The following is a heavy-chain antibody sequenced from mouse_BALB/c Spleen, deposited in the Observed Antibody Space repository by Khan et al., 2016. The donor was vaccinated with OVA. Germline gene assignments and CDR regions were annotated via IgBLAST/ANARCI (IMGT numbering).Heavy chain of an antibody. J-gene: IGHJ2*01. Sequence: QVQLQQSGAELVRPGASVKLSCKTSGYIFTSYWIHWVKQRSGQGLEWIARIYPGTDNTYYNEKFKDKATLTGDKSSSTAYMQLSSLKSEDSDVYFCAREEAVYHFDHWGQGTTLTVSS. V-gene: IGHV1S132*01. CDR1: GYIFTSYW. CDR2: IYPGTDNT. CDR3: AREEAVYHFDH. D-gene: IGHD3-3*01.